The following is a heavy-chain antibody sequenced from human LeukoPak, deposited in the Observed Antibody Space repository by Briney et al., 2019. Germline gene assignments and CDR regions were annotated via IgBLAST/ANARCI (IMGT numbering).Heavy chain of an antibody. V-gene: IGHV4-59*01. CDR1: GGSISSYY. Sequence: SETLSLTCTVSGGSISSYYWGWIRQPPGKGLEWIGYIYYSGSTNYNPSLKSRVTISVDTSKNQFSLKLSSVTAADTAVYYCARTYGDYYTYYMDVWGKGTTVTISS. CDR3: ARTYGDYYTYYMDV. J-gene: IGHJ6*03. CDR2: IYYSGST. D-gene: IGHD4-17*01.